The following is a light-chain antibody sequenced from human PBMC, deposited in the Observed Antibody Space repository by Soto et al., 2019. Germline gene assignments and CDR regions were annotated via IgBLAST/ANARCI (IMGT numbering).Light chain of an antibody. CDR3: SSYAGSNNYV. V-gene: IGLV2-8*01. Sequence: QSARTHPPSASGSPGHSVAISCTGTSSAVGGYNYVSWYQLHPGKAPKLMIYEVNMRPSGVPDRFSGSKSGNTASLTVSGLRAEDEADYYCSSYAGSNNYVFGTGTKVTVL. J-gene: IGLJ1*01. CDR2: EVN. CDR1: SSAVGGYNY.